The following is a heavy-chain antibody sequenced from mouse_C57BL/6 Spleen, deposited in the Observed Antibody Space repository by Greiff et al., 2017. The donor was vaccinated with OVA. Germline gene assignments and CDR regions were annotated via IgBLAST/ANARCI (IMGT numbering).Heavy chain of an antibody. CDR3: ARDVYYDHDGFAY. V-gene: IGHV1-18*01. J-gene: IGHJ3*01. Sequence: VQLQQSGPELVKPGASVKIPCKASGYTFTDYNMDWVKQSHGKSLEWIGDINPNNGGTIYNQKFKGKATLTVDKSSSTAYMELLSLTSEDTAVYYCARDVYYDHDGFAYWGQGTLVTVSA. CDR1: GYTFTDYN. D-gene: IGHD2-4*01. CDR2: INPNNGGT.